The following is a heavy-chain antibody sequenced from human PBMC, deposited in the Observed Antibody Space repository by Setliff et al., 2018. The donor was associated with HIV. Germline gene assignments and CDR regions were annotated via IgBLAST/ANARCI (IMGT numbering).Heavy chain of an antibody. D-gene: IGHD6-13*01. CDR1: GGSFNDYY. CDR2: IDHSGST. J-gene: IGHJ4*02. CDR3: ARGRGSSSSWPIDY. Sequence: PSETLSLTCAVYGGSFNDYYWTWIRQPPGKGLEWIGEIDHSGSTKYHASLKSRVTISIDTSKNQFSLKLSSVTAADTAVYFCARGRGSSSSWPIDYWGQGTLVTVSS. V-gene: IGHV4-34*09.